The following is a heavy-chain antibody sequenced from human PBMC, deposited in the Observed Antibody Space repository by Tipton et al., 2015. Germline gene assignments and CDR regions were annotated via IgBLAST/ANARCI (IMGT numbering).Heavy chain of an antibody. CDR2: VSAYSGQT. CDR3: ASKRTCDY. V-gene: IGHV1-18*01. CDR1: GYPFGNNG. J-gene: IGHJ4*02. Sequence: QLVQSGAGVWKPGASLRLSCKASGYPFGNNGVTWVRQAPGQGLEWMGWVSAYSGQTHYAQKFQGRASLTTDTSTDTAFLDLRYLTSDDTAVYYCASKRTCDYWGQGTLVTVSS.